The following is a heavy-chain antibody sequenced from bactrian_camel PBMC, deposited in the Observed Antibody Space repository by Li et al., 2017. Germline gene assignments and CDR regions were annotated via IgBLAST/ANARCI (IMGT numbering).Heavy chain of an antibody. CDR3: AADSWGPVLWCNYDL. D-gene: IGHD2*01. CDR2: ISTDGNP. V-gene: IGHV3S53*01. J-gene: IGHJ4*01. CDR1: GYIDSHSC. Sequence: HVQLVATGEGSVHAGGSLGLSCAASGYIDSHSCMGWSRQAPGKEREGVASISTDGNPTYADSVKGRFTISKDNAKNTLYLQMNSLKPEDTAMYYCAADSWGPVLWCNYDLWGQGTQVTVS.